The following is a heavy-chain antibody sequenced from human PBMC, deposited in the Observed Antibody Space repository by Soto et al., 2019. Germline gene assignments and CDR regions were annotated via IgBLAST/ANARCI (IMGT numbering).Heavy chain of an antibody. V-gene: IGHV3-74*01. Sequence: PGGSLRLSCAASGFTFSSSWMHWVRQAPGKGLVWVSRVSGDGSSTNYADSVKGRFTISRDNAKNTLYLQMNSLRAEDTAIYYCAKVRSTDWPQPFDSWGRGTLVTVSS. CDR1: GFTFSSSW. CDR2: VSGDGSST. D-gene: IGHD6-19*01. CDR3: AKVRSTDWPQPFDS. J-gene: IGHJ4*02.